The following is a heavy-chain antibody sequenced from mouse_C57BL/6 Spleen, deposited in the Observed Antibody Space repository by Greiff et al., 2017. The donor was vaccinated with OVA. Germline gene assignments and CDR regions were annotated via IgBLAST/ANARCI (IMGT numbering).Heavy chain of an antibody. CDR2: INPNNGGT. D-gene: IGHD3-3*01. CDR1: GYTFTDYN. J-gene: IGHJ4*01. Sequence: EVQLQQSGPELVKPGASVKIPCKASGYTFTDYNMDWVKQSHGKSLEWIGDINPNNGGTNYNQKFKGQATLTVDKSSSTAYMELRSLTSEDTAVYYCARRDFYAMDYWGQGTSVTVSS. V-gene: IGHV1-18*01. CDR3: ARRDFYAMDY.